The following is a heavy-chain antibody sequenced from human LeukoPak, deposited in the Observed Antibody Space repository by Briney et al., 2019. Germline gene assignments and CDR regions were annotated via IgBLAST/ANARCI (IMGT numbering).Heavy chain of an antibody. CDR3: AKDFPAYCGGDCYSPKPLDY. J-gene: IGHJ4*02. Sequence: PGGSLRLSCAASGFTFSSYGMHWVRQAPGKGLERVAVISYDGSNKYYADSVKGRFTISRDNSKNTLYLQMNSLRAEDTAVYYCAKDFPAYCGGDCYSPKPLDYWGQGTLVTVSS. CDR1: GFTFSSYG. CDR2: ISYDGSNK. V-gene: IGHV3-30*18. D-gene: IGHD2-21*02.